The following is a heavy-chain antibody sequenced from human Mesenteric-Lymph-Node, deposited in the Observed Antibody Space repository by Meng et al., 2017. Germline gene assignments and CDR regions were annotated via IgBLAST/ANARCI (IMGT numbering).Heavy chain of an antibody. V-gene: IGHV3-49*03. CDR2: IRIKPYGATT. CDR3: AREKGTVTKVRGDVDY. Sequence: GGSLRLSCTVSGFPFRDYSMSWFRQAPGKGLEWVAFIRIKPYGATTEYAASVNGRFTISRDDSESIAYLQMNSLKTDDTAVYYCAREKGTVTKVRGDVDYWGQGTLVTVSS. D-gene: IGHD3-10*01. CDR1: GFPFRDYS. J-gene: IGHJ4*02.